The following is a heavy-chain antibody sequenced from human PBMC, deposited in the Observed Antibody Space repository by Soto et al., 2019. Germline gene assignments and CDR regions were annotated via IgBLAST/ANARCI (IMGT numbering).Heavy chain of an antibody. D-gene: IGHD1-26*01. J-gene: IGHJ4*02. Sequence: SETLSLTCTVSGDSMTNYYWNWLRQPPGKGLEWIGYIYYSGSTNYNPSLKSRVTISVDTSKNQFSLKLSSVTAAGTAIYYCARLRPSGTSDYWGQGTLVTVSS. CDR2: IYYSGST. V-gene: IGHV4-59*08. CDR1: GDSMTNYY. CDR3: ARLRPSGTSDY.